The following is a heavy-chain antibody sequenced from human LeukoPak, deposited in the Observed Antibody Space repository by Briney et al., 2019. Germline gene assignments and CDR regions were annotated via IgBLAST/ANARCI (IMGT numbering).Heavy chain of an antibody. CDR2: IYYSGSN. D-gene: IGHD5-12*01. CDR1: GGSISTYY. Sequence: WETLSLTCTVSGGSISTYYWRWVRQSPGKGLEWIGHIYYSGSNNYNQSLKSRVTISLDTSKNQFSLKLTSVIAADTAVYYCARGPYSCYTLRPLDYWGQGTLVTVSS. J-gene: IGHJ4*02. CDR3: ARGPYSCYTLRPLDY. V-gene: IGHV4-59*01.